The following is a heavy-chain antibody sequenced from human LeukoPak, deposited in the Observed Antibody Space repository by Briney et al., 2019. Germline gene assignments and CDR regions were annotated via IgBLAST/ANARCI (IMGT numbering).Heavy chain of an antibody. D-gene: IGHD3-22*01. V-gene: IGHV1-2*02. CDR1: GYTFTGYY. J-gene: IGHJ4*02. CDR3: ARLRNYDNSGYYPFDY. Sequence: GASVKVSCKASGYTFTGYYMHWVRQAPGQGLEWMGWINPNSGGTNYAQKFQGRVTMTRDTSISTAYMELSRLRSDDTAVYYCARLRNYDNSGYYPFDYWGQGTLVTVSS. CDR2: INPNSGGT.